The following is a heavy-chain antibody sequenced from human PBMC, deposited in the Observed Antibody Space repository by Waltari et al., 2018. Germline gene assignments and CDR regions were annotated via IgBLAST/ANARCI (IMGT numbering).Heavy chain of an antibody. J-gene: IGHJ6*02. V-gene: IGHV4-4*07. CDR2: IHTTGRT. D-gene: IGHD1-26*01. CDR3: ARDLLYIGGNYFYSGLDV. Sequence: QVQLQESGPGLVKPSETLSLTCTVSGDSIRGSYWSCIRQPAGQGLECIGRIHTTGRTSYNPSLKTRLTLSLDTSTNQFSLKLSSLTAADTAVYYCARDLLYIGGNYFYSGLDVWGQGTTVTVSS. CDR1: GDSIRGSY.